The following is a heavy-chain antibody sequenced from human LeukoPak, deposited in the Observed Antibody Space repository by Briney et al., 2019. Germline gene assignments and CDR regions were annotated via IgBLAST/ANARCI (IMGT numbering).Heavy chain of an antibody. CDR3: ARNHIGDYASQYNY. D-gene: IGHD4-17*01. J-gene: IGHJ4*02. Sequence: ASVKVSCKASGYTFTNYAMNWVRQAPGQGLEWMGWINTNTGDPTYAQGFTGRFVFSLDTSVSTAYLQINSLKAEDTAFYYCARNHIGDYASQYNYWGQGTLVTVSS. CDR1: GYTFTNYA. CDR2: INTNTGDP. V-gene: IGHV7-4-1*02.